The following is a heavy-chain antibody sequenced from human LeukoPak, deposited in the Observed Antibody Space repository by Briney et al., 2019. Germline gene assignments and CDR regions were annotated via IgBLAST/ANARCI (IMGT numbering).Heavy chain of an antibody. D-gene: IGHD6-25*01. CDR2: INPSGGST. CDR1: GYTFTSYY. J-gene: IGHJ4*02. Sequence: ASVTVSCKASGYTFTSYYMHWVRQAPGQGLEWMGIINPSGGSTSYAQKFQGRVTMTRDTSTSTVYMELSSLRSEDTAVYYCARDGMGGYGSRWGQGTLVTASS. V-gene: IGHV1-46*01. CDR3: ARDGMGGYGSR.